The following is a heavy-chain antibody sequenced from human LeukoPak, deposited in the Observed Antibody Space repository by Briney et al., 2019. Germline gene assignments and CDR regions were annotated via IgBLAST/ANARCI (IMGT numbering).Heavy chain of an antibody. Sequence: GASVKVSCKASGYTFTSYFMHWVRQAPGQGLEWMGIINPSRGSTNYAQKFQGRVTMTRDTSTSTVYMELSSLGSEDTAVYYCARGDHVRIYAESAFDIWGQGTMVSVSS. CDR2: INPSRGST. V-gene: IGHV1-46*01. CDR1: GYTFTSYF. J-gene: IGHJ3*02. CDR3: ARGDHVRIYAESAFDI. D-gene: IGHD5/OR15-5a*01.